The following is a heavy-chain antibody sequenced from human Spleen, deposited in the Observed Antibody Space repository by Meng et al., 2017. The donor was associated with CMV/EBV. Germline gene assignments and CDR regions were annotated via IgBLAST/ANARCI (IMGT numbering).Heavy chain of an antibody. J-gene: IGHJ2*01. V-gene: IGHV1-8*01. Sequence: TFTNYDINWVRQATGQGLEWMGWMNTNNGNTGYAQKFQGRVTMTRNTSISTAYMELTSLGSEDTAVYYCATCRRDGYNKLPPYWYFDLWGRGTLVTVSS. D-gene: IGHD5-24*01. CDR1: TFTNYD. CDR3: ATCRRDGYNKLPPYWYFDL. CDR2: MNTNNGNT.